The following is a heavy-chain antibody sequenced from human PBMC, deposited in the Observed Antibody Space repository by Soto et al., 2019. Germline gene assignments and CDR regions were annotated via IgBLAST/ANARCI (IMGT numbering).Heavy chain of an antibody. V-gene: IGHV1-18*01. CDR3: ARIGSGWYLNYYYGMDV. CDR2: ISAYNGNT. Sequence: EASVKVSCKASGYTFTSYGISWVRQAPGQGLEWMGWISAYNGNTNYAQKLQGRVTMTTDTSTSTAYMELRSLRSDDTAVYYCARIGSGWYLNYYYGMDVWGQGTTVTVSS. CDR1: GYTFTSYG. J-gene: IGHJ6*02. D-gene: IGHD6-19*01.